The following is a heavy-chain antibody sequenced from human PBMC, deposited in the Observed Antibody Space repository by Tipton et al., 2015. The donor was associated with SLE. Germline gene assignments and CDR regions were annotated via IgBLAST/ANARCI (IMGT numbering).Heavy chain of an antibody. D-gene: IGHD1-26*01. CDR1: GGSVSSGSYY. CDR3: ARTAEWELLFDY. J-gene: IGHJ4*02. Sequence: TLSLTCTVSGGSVSSGSYYWSWIRQPPGKGLEWIGYIYYSGSTNYNPSLKSRVTISVDTSKNQFSLKLSSVTAADTAVYYCARTAEWELLFDYWGQGTLVTVSS. V-gene: IGHV4-61*01. CDR2: IYYSGST.